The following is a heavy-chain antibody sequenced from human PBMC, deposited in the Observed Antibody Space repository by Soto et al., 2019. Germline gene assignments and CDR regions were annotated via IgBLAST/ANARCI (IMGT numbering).Heavy chain of an antibody. D-gene: IGHD2-15*01. CDR1: GESFSGFF. Sequence: SETLSLTCRAYGESFSGFFWTWIRQPPGKGLEWIGEVNHNGGTNYNPSLKSRVTISVDTSKSQFSLKVRSVTAADTAVYYCASRHCSGGICYNPGFDSWGQGALVTVFS. CDR2: VNHNGGT. V-gene: IGHV4-34*01. J-gene: IGHJ4*02. CDR3: ASRHCSGGICYNPGFDS.